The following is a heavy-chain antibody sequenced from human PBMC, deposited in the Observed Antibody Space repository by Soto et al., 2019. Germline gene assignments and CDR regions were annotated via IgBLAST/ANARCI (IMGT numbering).Heavy chain of an antibody. J-gene: IGHJ6*02. CDR3: ARDLPKSHPDYYYYYGMDV. CDR2: IYSGGST. Sequence: GGSLRLSCAASGFTVSSNYMSWVRQAPGKGLEWVSVIYSGGSTYYADSVKGRFTISRDNSKNTLYLQMNSLRAEDTAVYYCARDLPKSHPDYYYYYGMDVWGQGTTVTVSS. V-gene: IGHV3-53*01. CDR1: GFTVSSNY.